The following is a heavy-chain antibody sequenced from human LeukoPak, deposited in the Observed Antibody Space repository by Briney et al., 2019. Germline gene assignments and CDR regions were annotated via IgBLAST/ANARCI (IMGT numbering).Heavy chain of an antibody. CDR1: GYTFTSYD. V-gene: IGHV1-8*01. J-gene: IGHJ5*02. CDR3: ARDQEYSSGWYWFDP. D-gene: IGHD6-19*01. CDR2: TNPNSGNT. Sequence: ASVKVSCKASGYTFTSYDINWVRQATGQGLEWMGWTNPNSGNTGYAQKFQGRVTMTRNTSISTAYMELSSLRSEDTAVYYCARDQEYSSGWYWFDPWGQGTLVTVSS.